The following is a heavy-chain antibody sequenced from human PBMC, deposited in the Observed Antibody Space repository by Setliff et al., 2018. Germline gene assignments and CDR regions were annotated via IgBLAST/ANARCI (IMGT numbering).Heavy chain of an antibody. Sequence: SETLSLTCTVSGGSINSGVYYWGWIRQPAGQGLEWIGQIYTSWSTNYNPSLKSRVTISVDTSKNQFSLKLSSVTAADTAVYYCARMSGFLYIDVWGKGTTVTVSS. CDR1: GGSINSGVYY. J-gene: IGHJ6*03. V-gene: IGHV4-61*09. CDR2: IYTSWST. CDR3: ARMSGFLYIDV. D-gene: IGHD3-3*01.